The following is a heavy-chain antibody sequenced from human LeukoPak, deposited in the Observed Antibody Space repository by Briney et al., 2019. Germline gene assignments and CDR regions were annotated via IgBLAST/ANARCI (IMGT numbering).Heavy chain of an antibody. D-gene: IGHD6-19*01. Sequence: PGGSLRLSCAASGFSFSSYGMYWVRQAPGKGLEWVAVIWHDEGAEFYGDSVKGRFSISRDNSKNTLYLQMDRLRVEDTARYYCAKDHRGGWSGYFDSWGQGALVTVSS. J-gene: IGHJ4*02. CDR1: GFSFSSYG. CDR2: IWHDEGAE. CDR3: AKDHRGGWSGYFDS. V-gene: IGHV3-33*06.